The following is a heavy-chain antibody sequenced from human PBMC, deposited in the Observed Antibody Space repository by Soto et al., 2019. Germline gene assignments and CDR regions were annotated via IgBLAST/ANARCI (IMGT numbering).Heavy chain of an antibody. D-gene: IGHD4-17*01. CDR3: ARDRVPIAYGRNYNEFDY. V-gene: IGHV3-33*01. CDR1: GFTFSSYG. J-gene: IGHJ4*02. Sequence: GGSLRLSCAASGFTFSSYGMHWVRQAPGKGLEWVAVIWYDGSNKYYAESVKGRFTISRDNSKNTLYLQMNSLRAEDTAVYYCARDRVPIAYGRNYNEFDYWGQGTLVTVSS. CDR2: IWYDGSNK.